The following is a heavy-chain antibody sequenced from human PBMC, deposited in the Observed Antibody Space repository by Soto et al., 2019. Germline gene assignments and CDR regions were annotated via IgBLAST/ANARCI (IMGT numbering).Heavy chain of an antibody. CDR1: GYTFTSYD. Sequence: QVQLGQSGAEVKKPGASVKGSCKASGYTFTSYDINWVRQATGQGLEWMGWMNPNSGNTGYAQKLQGRDTMTRNTSRATAYMELKSLISEDTAVYYCARGVRRYCSVGSCYPCLFYWGQGTLVTVSS. D-gene: IGHD2-15*01. J-gene: IGHJ4*02. CDR2: MNPNSGNT. V-gene: IGHV1-8*01. CDR3: ARGVRRYCSVGSCYPCLFY.